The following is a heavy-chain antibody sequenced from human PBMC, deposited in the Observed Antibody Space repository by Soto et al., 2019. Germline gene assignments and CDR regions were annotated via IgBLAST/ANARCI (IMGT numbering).Heavy chain of an antibody. CDR2: VYYSGST. CDR1: GGSVSNSY. D-gene: IGHD1-26*01. CDR3: ARGRAHEWELLVQYFDY. V-gene: IGHV4-59*02. Sequence: SETLSLTCTVSGGSVSNSYWGWIRQPPGKGLEWVAYVYYSGSTNYNPSLGSRVTISVDKSKNQFSLKMTSVTGADTAVYYCARGRAHEWELLVQYFDYWGQGTLVTVSS. J-gene: IGHJ4*02.